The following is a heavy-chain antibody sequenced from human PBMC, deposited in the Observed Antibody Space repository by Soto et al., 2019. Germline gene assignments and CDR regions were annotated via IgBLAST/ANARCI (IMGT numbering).Heavy chain of an antibody. D-gene: IGHD4-17*01. J-gene: IGHJ6*02. V-gene: IGHV3-33*01. Sequence: QVQLVESGGGVVQPGRSLRLSCAASGFTFSSYGMHWVRQAPGKGLAWVAVIWYAGSNKYYADSVKGRFTISRDTSKNTLYLQMNSLRAEDTAVYYCARGALDYGDYKGDYYYGMDVWGQGTTVTVSS. CDR1: GFTFSSYG. CDR2: IWYAGSNK. CDR3: ARGALDYGDYKGDYYYGMDV.